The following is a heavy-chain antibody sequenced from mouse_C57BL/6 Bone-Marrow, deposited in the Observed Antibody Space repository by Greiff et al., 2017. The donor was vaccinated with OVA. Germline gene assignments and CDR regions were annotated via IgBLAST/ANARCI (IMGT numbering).Heavy chain of an antibody. CDR3: AREGVATRWYFDV. CDR2: IDPSDSET. V-gene: IGHV1-52*01. J-gene: IGHJ1*03. CDR1: GYTFTSYW. Sequence: QVQLQQPGAELVRPGSSVKLSCKASGYTFTSYWMHWVKQRPIQGLEWIGNIDPSDSETHYNQKFKDKATLTVDKSSSTAYMQLSSLTSEDSAVYYCAREGVATRWYFDVWGTGTTVTVSS. D-gene: IGHD1-1*02.